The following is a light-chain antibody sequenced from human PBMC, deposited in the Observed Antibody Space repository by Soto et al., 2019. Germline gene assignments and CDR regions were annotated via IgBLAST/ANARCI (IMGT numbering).Light chain of an antibody. CDR2: AVT. Sequence: QSALTQPASVSGSPGQSITISCTGTSSDVGGYDYVCWYQQHPGKAPKLIIYAVTNRPSGVSNRFSGSKSGNTASLSISGLQAEDEADYYCSSYTSSGTVLFGGGTELTVL. V-gene: IGLV2-14*03. CDR1: SSDVGGYDY. J-gene: IGLJ2*01. CDR3: SSYTSSGTVL.